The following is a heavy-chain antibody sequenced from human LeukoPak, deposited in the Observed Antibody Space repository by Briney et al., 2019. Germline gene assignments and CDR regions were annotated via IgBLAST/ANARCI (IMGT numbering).Heavy chain of an antibody. D-gene: IGHD6-13*01. V-gene: IGHV3-33*01. J-gene: IGHJ3*02. CDR3: ARERDLYSSSQRVAFDI. Sequence: GGSLRLSCAASGFTFSSYGMHWVRQAPGKGLEWVAVIWYDGSNKYYADSVKGRFTISRDNSKNTLYLQMNSLRAEDTAVYYCARERDLYSSSQRVAFDIWGQGTMVTVSS. CDR1: GFTFSSYG. CDR2: IWYDGSNK.